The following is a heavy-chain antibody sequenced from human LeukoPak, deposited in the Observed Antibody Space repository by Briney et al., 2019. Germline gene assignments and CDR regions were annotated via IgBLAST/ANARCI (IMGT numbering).Heavy chain of an antibody. CDR2: IYDSGSA. Sequence: SETLSLTCTVSGVSVNSHYWSWIRQPPGKGLEWIGFIYDSGSANYKSSLKSRVTMTVDTSKNQFSLKLNSVSAADTAVYYCARVLQNYYHMDVWGKGTTVTVSS. J-gene: IGHJ6*03. CDR1: GVSVNSHY. V-gene: IGHV4-59*02. CDR3: ARVLQNYYHMDV. D-gene: IGHD3-3*01.